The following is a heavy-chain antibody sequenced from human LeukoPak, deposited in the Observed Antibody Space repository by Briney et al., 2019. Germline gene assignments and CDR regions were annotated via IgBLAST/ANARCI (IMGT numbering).Heavy chain of an antibody. J-gene: IGHJ6*03. CDR3: ARDQLEIKRNYYYYYMDV. D-gene: IGHD1-1*01. CDR1: GFTFSNYA. V-gene: IGHV3-30*03. CDR2: ISYDGSNK. Sequence: GGSLRLSCAVSGFTFSNYAIHWVRQAPGKGLEWVAVISYDGSNKYYADSVKGRFTISRDNAKNSLYLQMNSLGAEDTAVYYCARDQLEIKRNYYYYYMDVWGKGTTVTVSS.